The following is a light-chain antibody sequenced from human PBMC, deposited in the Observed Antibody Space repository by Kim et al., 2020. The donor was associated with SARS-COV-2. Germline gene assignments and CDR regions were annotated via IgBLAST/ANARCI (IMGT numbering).Light chain of an antibody. CDR1: INNVGYQG. CDR2: RNN. V-gene: IGLV10-54*04. Sequence: QTATLPCTGNINNVGYQGAAWLQQHQGHPPKLLSYRNNKRPSGISERFSASRSGNTASLTITDLQPEDEADYYCSAWDNSLGDRVFGGGTQLTVL. CDR3: SAWDNSLGDRV. J-gene: IGLJ3*02.